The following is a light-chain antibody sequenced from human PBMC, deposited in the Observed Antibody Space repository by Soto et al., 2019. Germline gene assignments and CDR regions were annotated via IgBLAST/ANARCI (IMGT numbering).Light chain of an antibody. J-gene: IGKJ5*01. CDR3: QQRSNWLPIT. CDR2: DAS. CDR1: QSVSSY. V-gene: IGKV3-11*01. Sequence: EIVLTQSPATLSLSPGERATLSCSASQSVSSYLAWYQQKPGQAPRLLIYDASNRATGIPARFSRSGSGTDFTLTISSLEPEDFAVYYCQQRSNWLPITFGQGTRLEI.